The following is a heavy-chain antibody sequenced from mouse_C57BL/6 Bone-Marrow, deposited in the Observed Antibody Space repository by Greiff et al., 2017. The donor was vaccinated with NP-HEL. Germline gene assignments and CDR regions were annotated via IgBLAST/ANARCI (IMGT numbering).Heavy chain of an antibody. CDR1: GFTFSSYA. Sequence: EVQLQESGGGLVKPGGSLKLSCAASGFTFSSYAMSWVRQTPEKRLEWVATISDGGSYTYYPDNVKGRFTISRDNAKNNLYLQMSHLKSEDTAMYYCARERMASFAYWGQGTLVTVSA. J-gene: IGHJ3*01. CDR3: ARERMASFAY. CDR2: ISDGGSYT. V-gene: IGHV5-4*01.